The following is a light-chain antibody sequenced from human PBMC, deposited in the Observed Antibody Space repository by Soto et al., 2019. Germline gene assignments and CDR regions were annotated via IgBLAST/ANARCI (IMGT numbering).Light chain of an antibody. Sequence: VLAHIPCTQALCTGERATLSCMASQSVSNNYLAWYRQNPGQAPRLLIYGASNRATGIPDRFSGSGSGTDCTVTISRLEPEEFAVYYWQQYGSSGAFGQGTKVDIK. J-gene: IGKJ1*01. CDR1: QSVSNNY. CDR2: GAS. CDR3: QQYGSSGA. V-gene: IGKV3-20*01.